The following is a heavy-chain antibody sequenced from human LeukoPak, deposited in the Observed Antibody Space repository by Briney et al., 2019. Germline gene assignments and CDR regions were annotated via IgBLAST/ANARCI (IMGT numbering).Heavy chain of an antibody. CDR2: IYSSGST. Sequence: PSETLSLTCTVSGDSISNYYWSWIRQPAGKGLEWIGRIYSSGSTNYNPSLKSRVTMSVDTSKNQFSLKVSSVTAADTAVYHRAREAAAGTFYFDYWGQGTLVTVSS. CDR3: AREAAAGTFYFDY. D-gene: IGHD6-13*01. CDR1: GDSISNYY. V-gene: IGHV4-4*07. J-gene: IGHJ4*02.